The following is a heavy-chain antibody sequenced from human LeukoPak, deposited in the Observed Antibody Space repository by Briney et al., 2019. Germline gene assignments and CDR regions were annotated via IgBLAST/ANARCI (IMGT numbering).Heavy chain of an antibody. CDR1: GGSISSGSYY. CDR3: AREKLIAAAGTRYYYYMDV. CDR2: INHSGST. J-gene: IGHJ6*03. V-gene: IGHV4-39*07. Sequence: SETLSLTCTVSGGSISSGSYYWSWIRQPPGKGLEWIGEINHSGSTNYNPSLKSRVTISVDTSKNQFSLKLSSVTAADTAVYYCAREKLIAAAGTRYYYYMDVWGKGTTVTVSS. D-gene: IGHD6-13*01.